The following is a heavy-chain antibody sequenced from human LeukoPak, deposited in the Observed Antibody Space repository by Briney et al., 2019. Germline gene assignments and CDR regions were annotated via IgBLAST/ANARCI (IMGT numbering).Heavy chain of an antibody. J-gene: IGHJ4*02. D-gene: IGHD6-6*01. CDR1: GFTFSSSG. V-gene: IGHV3-33*06. Sequence: VRFLRLSCAASGFTFSSSGMHWVRQAPGKGLEWVAVIWYDGSNKYYADSVKGRFTITRDNSKNTLYLQMNSLRAEDTAVYYCAKEMGYSSSSSEALIDYWGQGTLVTVSS. CDR3: AKEMGYSSSSSEALIDY. CDR2: IWYDGSNK.